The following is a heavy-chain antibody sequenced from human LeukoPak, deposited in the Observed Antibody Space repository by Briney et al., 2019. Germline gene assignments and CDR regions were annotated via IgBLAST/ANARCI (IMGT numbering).Heavy chain of an antibody. CDR1: GFTFSNYA. D-gene: IGHD5-12*01. CDR2: ISYDGHYK. CDR3: ARDHAADIVATGEDY. Sequence: GGSLRLSCAASGFTFSNYAMHWVRQAPGKGLEGVAVISYDGHYKYYADSVKGRFTISRDNSRNTLYLQMNSLRGEDTAVYYCARDHAADIVATGEDYWGQGTLVTVSS. V-gene: IGHV3-30-3*01. J-gene: IGHJ4*02.